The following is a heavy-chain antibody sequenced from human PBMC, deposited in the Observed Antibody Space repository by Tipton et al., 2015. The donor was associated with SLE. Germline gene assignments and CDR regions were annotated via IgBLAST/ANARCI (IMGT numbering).Heavy chain of an antibody. Sequence: TLSLTCTVSGGSISSYYWSWIRQPPGKGLEWIGYIYYSGSTDYNPSLKSRVTISVDTSKNQLSLKLSSVTAADTAVYYCARDADSSSWYYFDYWGQGTLVTVSS. CDR2: IYYSGST. V-gene: IGHV4-59*01. CDR3: ARDADSSSWYYFDY. J-gene: IGHJ4*02. CDR1: GGSISSYY. D-gene: IGHD6-13*01.